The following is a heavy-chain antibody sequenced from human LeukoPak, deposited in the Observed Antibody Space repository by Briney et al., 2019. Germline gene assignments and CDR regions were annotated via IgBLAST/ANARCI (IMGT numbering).Heavy chain of an antibody. CDR3: ATSRGSWPDYFDY. D-gene: IGHD6-13*01. V-gene: IGHV3-11*04. CDR1: GFSFSGSY. Sequence: GGSLRLSCAASGFSFSGSYMNWVRQAPGKGLEWVSYISSSGSTIYYADSVKGRFTISRDNAKNSLYLQMNSLRAEDTAVYYCATSRGSWPDYFDYWGQGTLVTVSS. CDR2: ISSSGSTI. J-gene: IGHJ4*02.